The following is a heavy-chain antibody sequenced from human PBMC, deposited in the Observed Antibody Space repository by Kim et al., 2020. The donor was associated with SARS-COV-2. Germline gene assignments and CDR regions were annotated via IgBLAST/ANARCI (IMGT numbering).Heavy chain of an antibody. J-gene: IGHJ6*02. V-gene: IGHV3-23*01. CDR2: ISGSGSGT. Sequence: GGSLRLSCAASGFTFRSYAMSWVRQAPGKGLEWVAGISGSGSGTYYADSVKGRFTISRDKSKNTLYLQMNSLRAEDTAVYYCAKGVNVYSKYFIYDIDLWGQGTMVTVSS. CDR1: GFTFRSYA. D-gene: IGHD4-4*01. CDR3: AKGVNVYSKYFIYDIDL.